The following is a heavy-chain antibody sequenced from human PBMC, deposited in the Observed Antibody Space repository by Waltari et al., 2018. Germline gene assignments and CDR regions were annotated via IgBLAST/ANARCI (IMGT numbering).Heavy chain of an antibody. CDR1: GFTFSSYE. Sequence: EVQLVESGGGLVQPGGSLRLSCAASGFTFSSYEMNWVRQAPGTGLEWVSYISSSGSTIYYADSVKGRFTISRDNAKNSLYLQMNSLRAEDTAVYYCARDQQLRFLEWFPRAYYYYGMDVWGQGTTVTVSS. J-gene: IGHJ6*02. V-gene: IGHV3-48*03. CDR3: ARDQQLRFLEWFPRAYYYYGMDV. D-gene: IGHD3-3*01. CDR2: ISSSGSTI.